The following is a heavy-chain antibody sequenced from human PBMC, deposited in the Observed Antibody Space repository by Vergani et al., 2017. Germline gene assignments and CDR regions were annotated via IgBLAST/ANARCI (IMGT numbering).Heavy chain of an antibody. CDR3: ARERRRNSQHYYYMDV. Sequence: QVQLQESGPGLVKPSGTLSLTCAVSGGSISSSNWWSWVRQPPGKGLEWIGEIYHSGSTNYNPSLKSRVTISVDKSKNQFSRKLSSVTAADTAVYYWARERRRNSQHYYYMDVWGKGTTVTVSS. J-gene: IGHJ6*03. CDR1: GGSISSSNW. V-gene: IGHV4-4*02. D-gene: IGHD4-11*01. CDR2: IYHSGST.